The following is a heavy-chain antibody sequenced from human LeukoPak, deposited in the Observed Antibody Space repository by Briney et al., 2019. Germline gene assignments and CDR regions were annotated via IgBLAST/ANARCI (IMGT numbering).Heavy chain of an antibody. CDR1: GGSISSYY. D-gene: IGHD6-13*01. V-gene: IGHV4-59*01. CDR3: ARGSSSWYLVDY. Sequence: SETLSLTCTVSGGSISSYYWSWIRQPPGEGLEWIGYIYSSGSTNYNPSLKSRVTISVDTSKNQFSLKLSSVTAADTAVYYCARGSSSWYLVDYWGQGTLVTVSS. J-gene: IGHJ4*02. CDR2: IYSSGST.